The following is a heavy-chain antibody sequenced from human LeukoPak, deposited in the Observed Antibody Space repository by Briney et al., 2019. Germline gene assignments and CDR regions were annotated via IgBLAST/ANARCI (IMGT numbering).Heavy chain of an antibody. CDR3: AKPIAVAAVFDF. CDR1: GFTFGDYA. CDR2: ISDSGGST. J-gene: IGHJ4*02. D-gene: IGHD6-19*01. V-gene: IGHV3-23*01. Sequence: GRSLRLSCTASGFTFGDYAMSWVRQAPGKGPEWVSTISDSGGSTYYAASVKGRFTISRDNSKNTLYLQMNSLRAEDTAVYYCAKPIAVAAVFDFWGQGTLVTVSS.